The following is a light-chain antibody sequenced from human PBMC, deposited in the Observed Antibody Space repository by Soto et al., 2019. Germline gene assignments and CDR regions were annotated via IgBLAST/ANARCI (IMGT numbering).Light chain of an antibody. CDR3: HRYDSSPLT. Sequence: EIVLTQSTGTLSLSPGERATLSCRARQSVSSSYLAWYQQKPGQAPRLLIYGASSRATGISDRFSGSGSGTDFTLTISRLEPEDFAVYYCHRYDSSPLTFGGGTKVEIK. CDR1: QSVSSSY. CDR2: GAS. J-gene: IGKJ4*01. V-gene: IGKV3-20*01.